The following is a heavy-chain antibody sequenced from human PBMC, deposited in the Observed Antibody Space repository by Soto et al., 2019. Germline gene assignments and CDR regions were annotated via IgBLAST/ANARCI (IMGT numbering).Heavy chain of an antibody. V-gene: IGHV3-23*01. CDR2: ISGSRGNT. J-gene: IGHJ3*01. Sequence: EVPLLESGGGLIQPGGSLRLSCAASGFTFSSYAMNWVRQAPGKGLEWVSAISGSRGNTFYADSVKGRFTISRDNSKNTLYLQMNSLRAEDTAVYYCAKDLQENDGGWYDAFDVWGQGTVVTVSS. CDR1: GFTFSSYA. D-gene: IGHD6-19*01. CDR3: AKDLQENDGGWYDAFDV.